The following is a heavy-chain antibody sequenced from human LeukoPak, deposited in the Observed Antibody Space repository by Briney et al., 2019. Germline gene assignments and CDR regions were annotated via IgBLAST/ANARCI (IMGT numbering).Heavy chain of an antibody. CDR2: FDPEDGET. V-gene: IGHV1-24*01. J-gene: IGHJ4*02. CDR3: ATGEGAVAGSLFDY. D-gene: IGHD6-19*01. Sequence: ASVKVSCKVSGYTLTELSMHWVRQAPGKGLEWMGGFDPEDGETIYAQKFQGRVTMTEDTSTDTAYMELSSLRSEDTAVYYCATGEGAVAGSLFDYWGQGTLVTVSS. CDR1: GYTLTELS.